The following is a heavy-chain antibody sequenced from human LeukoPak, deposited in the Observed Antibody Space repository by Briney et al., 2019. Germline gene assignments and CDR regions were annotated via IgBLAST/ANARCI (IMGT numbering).Heavy chain of an antibody. Sequence: SETLSLTCTVSGGSISSYYWGWIRQPPGKGLEWIGSIYYSGSTYYNPSLKSRVTISVDTSKNQFSLKLSSVTAADTAVYYCARRGSLHYFWFDPWGQGTLVTVSS. CDR3: ARRGSLHYFWFDP. J-gene: IGHJ5*02. CDR2: IYYSGST. D-gene: IGHD1-26*01. CDR1: GGSISSYY. V-gene: IGHV4-39*01.